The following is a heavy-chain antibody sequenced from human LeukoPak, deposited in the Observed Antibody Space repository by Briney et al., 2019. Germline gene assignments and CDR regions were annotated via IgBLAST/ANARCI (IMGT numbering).Heavy chain of an antibody. CDR2: INHSGCT. J-gene: IGHJ5*02. CDR1: GGSFSGYY. V-gene: IGHV4-34*01. CDR3: ARVDIVPAVRTSIEFDP. D-gene: IGHD2-2*01. Sequence: SETLSLTCAVYGGSFSGYYWSWLRQPPGKGLEGMGVINHSGCTNYNPSLNSRGTISVDTSKNQFSLTLSFVTAADTAVYYCARVDIVPAVRTSIEFDPWGQGTLVTVSS.